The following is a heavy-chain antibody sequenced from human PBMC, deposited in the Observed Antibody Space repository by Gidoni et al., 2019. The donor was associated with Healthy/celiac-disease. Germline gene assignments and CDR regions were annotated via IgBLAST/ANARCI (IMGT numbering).Heavy chain of an antibody. D-gene: IGHD6-6*01. CDR2: ISSSSSYI. J-gene: IGHJ5*02. CDR1: GFTFSSYS. Sequence: EVQLVESGGGLVKPGGSLRLSCSASGFTFSSYSMNWVRQAPGKGLEWVSSISSSSSYIYYADSVKDRFTISRDNAKNSLYLQMNSLRAEDTAVYYCARGSIAVRGWFDPWGQGTLVTVSS. V-gene: IGHV3-21*01. CDR3: ARGSIAVRGWFDP.